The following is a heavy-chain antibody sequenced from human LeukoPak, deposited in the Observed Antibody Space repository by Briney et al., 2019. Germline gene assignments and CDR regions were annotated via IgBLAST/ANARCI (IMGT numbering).Heavy chain of an antibody. CDR3: AKDMFLSRRYNWNDDAFDI. D-gene: IGHD1-20*01. V-gene: IGHV3-30*04. CDR2: ISYDGSNK. J-gene: IGHJ3*02. Sequence: PGGSLRLSCAASGFTFSSYAMHWVRQAPGKGLEWVAVISYDGSNKYYADSVKGRFTISRDNSKNTLYLQMNSLRAEDTAVYYCAKDMFLSRRYNWNDDAFDIWGQGTMVTVSS. CDR1: GFTFSSYA.